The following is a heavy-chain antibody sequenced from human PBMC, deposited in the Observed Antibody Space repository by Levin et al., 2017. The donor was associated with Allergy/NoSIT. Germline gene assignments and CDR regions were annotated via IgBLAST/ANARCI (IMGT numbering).Heavy chain of an antibody. D-gene: IGHD3-10*01. Sequence: SVKVSCKAFGDTLRNYPISWVRQAPGQGLEWMGGIIPAFASTNYAQKFQGRVTITADESTRTAYMELSSLRSEDTAVYFCARPRGGFYGSGSFDSWGQGTLVTVSS. CDR1: GDTLRNYP. V-gene: IGHV1-69*13. CDR3: ARPRGGFYGSGSFDS. J-gene: IGHJ4*02. CDR2: IIPAFAST.